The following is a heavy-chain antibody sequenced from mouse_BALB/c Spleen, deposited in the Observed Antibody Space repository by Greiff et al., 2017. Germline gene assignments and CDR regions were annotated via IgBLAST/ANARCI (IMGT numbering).Heavy chain of an antibody. D-gene: IGHD2-1*01. V-gene: IGHV5-4*02. Sequence: EVQLVESGGGLVKPGGSLKLSCAASGFTFSDYYMYWVRQTPEKRLEWVATISDGGSYTYYPDSVKGRFTISRDNAKNNLYLQMSRLKSEDTAMYYCAGGGNHMDYWGQGTTLTVSS. CDR3: AGGGNHMDY. CDR2: ISDGGSYT. J-gene: IGHJ2*01. CDR1: GFTFSDYY.